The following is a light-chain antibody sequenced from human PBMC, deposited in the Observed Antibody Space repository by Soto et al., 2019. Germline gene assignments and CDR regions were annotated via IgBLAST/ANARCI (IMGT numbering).Light chain of an antibody. J-gene: IGLJ1*01. CDR3: GSYTTTSTYV. Sequence: QSALTQPASVSGSPGQSITISCTGTSSDVGGYNYVSWYQQHTGKAPKLMIYDVSNRPSGVSNRFSGSKSGNTASLTISGLQAEDEADYYCGSYTTTSTYVFGPGTKVTVL. CDR2: DVS. CDR1: SSDVGGYNY. V-gene: IGLV2-14*01.